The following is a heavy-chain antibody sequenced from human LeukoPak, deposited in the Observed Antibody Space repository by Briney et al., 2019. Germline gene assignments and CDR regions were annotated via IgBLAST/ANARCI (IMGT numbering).Heavy chain of an antibody. Sequence: KPSETLSLTCTVSGASITNNFWTWIRQPPGKGLEWIGYIYSSGSANYNPSLKSRVIISADTSKNQISLNLTSVTAADTAPYFCARHRDYFDTWGHGTLVTVSS. CDR2: IYSSGSA. CDR3: ARHRDYFDT. D-gene: IGHD3-9*01. V-gene: IGHV4-59*08. CDR1: GASITNNF. J-gene: IGHJ4*01.